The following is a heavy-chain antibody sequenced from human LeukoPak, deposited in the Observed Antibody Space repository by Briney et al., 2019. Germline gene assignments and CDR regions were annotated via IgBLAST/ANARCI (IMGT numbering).Heavy chain of an antibody. V-gene: IGHV3-53*01. D-gene: IGHD2-15*01. Sequence: GGSLRLSCAASGFTVSSNYMSWVRLAPGKGLEWVSVIYSGGSTYYADSVKGRFTISRDNSKNTLYLQMNSLRAEDTAVYYCARRLGYCSGGSCYYFDYWGQGTLVTVSS. J-gene: IGHJ4*02. CDR2: IYSGGST. CDR3: ARRLGYCSGGSCYYFDY. CDR1: GFTVSSNY.